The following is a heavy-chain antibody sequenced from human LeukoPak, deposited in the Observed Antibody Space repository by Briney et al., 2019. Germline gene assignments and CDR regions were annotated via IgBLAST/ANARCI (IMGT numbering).Heavy chain of an antibody. CDR1: GGSISSGGYY. D-gene: IGHD4-17*01. V-gene: IGHV4-31*03. CDR2: IYYSGST. J-gene: IGHJ4*02. Sequence: SETLSLTCTVSGGSISSGGYYWSWIRQHPGKGLEWIGYIYYSGSTYYNPSLKSRVTISVDTSKNQFSLKLSSVTAADTAAYYCASHTTVTNNFDYWGQGTLVTVSS. CDR3: ASHTTVTNNFDY.